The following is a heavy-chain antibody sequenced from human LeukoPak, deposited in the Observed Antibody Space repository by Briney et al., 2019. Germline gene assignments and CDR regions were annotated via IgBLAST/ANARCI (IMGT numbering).Heavy chain of an antibody. Sequence: ASVKVSCKASGYTFTSYGISWVRQAPGQGLEWMGWISAYNGNTNYAQKLQGRVTMTTDTSTSTAYMELRSLRSDDTAVYYCARDPAYGSGSYYNSGHYYYGMDVWGQGTMVTVSS. CDR2: ISAYNGNT. CDR3: ARDPAYGSGSYYNSGHYYYGMDV. J-gene: IGHJ6*02. D-gene: IGHD3-10*01. CDR1: GYTFTSYG. V-gene: IGHV1-18*01.